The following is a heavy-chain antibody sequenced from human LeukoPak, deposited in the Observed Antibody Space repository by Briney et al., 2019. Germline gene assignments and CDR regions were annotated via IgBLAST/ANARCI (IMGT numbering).Heavy chain of an antibody. CDR2: IIPIFGTA. J-gene: IGHJ4*02. CDR3: ARCSVSYYDSSGSFDY. V-gene: IGHV1-69*13. Sequence: GASVKVSCKASGGTFSSYAISWVRQAPGQGLEWMGGIIPIFGTANYAQKFQGRVTITADESTSTAYMGLSSLRSEDTAVYYCARCSVSYYDSSGSFDYWGQGTLVTVSS. CDR1: GGTFSSYA. D-gene: IGHD3-22*01.